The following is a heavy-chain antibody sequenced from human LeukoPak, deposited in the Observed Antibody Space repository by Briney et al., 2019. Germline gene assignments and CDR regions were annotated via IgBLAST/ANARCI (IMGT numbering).Heavy chain of an antibody. J-gene: IGHJ4*02. CDR1: GFTFGDYA. Sequence: GGSLRLSCTASGFTFGDYAMSWFRQAPGKGLEWVGFTRSKVYGGTTEYAASVKGRFTISRDDSKSIAYLQMNSLKSEDTAVYYCVRYSGDADYWGQGTLVTVSS. V-gene: IGHV3-49*03. D-gene: IGHD5-12*01. CDR3: VRYSGDADY. CDR2: TRSKVYGGTT.